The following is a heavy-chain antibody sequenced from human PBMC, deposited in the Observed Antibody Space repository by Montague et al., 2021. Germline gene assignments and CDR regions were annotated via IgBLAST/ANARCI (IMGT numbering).Heavy chain of an antibody. J-gene: IGHJ4*02. D-gene: IGHD6-19*01. CDR1: GFTFSLCS. Sequence: SLRLSCAASGFTFSLCSIHWVRQAPGKGLEWISYISSTSTNIYYADSVRGRFTVSRDNAKNSVSLQMNSLRDEDTAVYFCARVHTSGWSGDYWGQGTLVTVSS. CDR3: ARVHTSGWSGDY. V-gene: IGHV3-48*02. CDR2: ISSTSTNI.